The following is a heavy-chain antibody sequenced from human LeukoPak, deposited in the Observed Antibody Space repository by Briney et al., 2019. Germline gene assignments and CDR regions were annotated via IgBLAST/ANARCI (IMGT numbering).Heavy chain of an antibody. Sequence: ASVKVSCKASGYTFTSYYMHWVRQAPGQGLEWMGIINPSGGSTNHAQKFQGRVTMTRDTSTNTVYMELSSLRSEDTAVYYCARGPSITMVRGGQWYYYMDVWGKGTTVTISS. J-gene: IGHJ6*03. CDR3: ARGPSITMVRGGQWYYYMDV. D-gene: IGHD3-10*01. V-gene: IGHV1-46*01. CDR2: INPSGGST. CDR1: GYTFTSYY.